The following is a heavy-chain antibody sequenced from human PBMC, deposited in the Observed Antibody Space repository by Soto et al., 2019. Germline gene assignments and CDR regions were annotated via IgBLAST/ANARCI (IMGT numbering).Heavy chain of an antibody. CDR2: FYYTGSI. CDR3: ARSMFYSDGTNFSPFEP. J-gene: IGHJ5*02. V-gene: IGHV4-61*01. D-gene: IGHD3-22*01. Sequence: QVQLQESGPGLVKPSETLSLTCTVSGGSVSSGNYYWSWIRQPPGKGLEWIGYFYYTGSINYNPSLKSRGTRFIDASKNQFSLRLSSVTAADTAVYYCARSMFYSDGTNFSPFEPWGQGTLVTASS. CDR1: GGSVSSGNYY.